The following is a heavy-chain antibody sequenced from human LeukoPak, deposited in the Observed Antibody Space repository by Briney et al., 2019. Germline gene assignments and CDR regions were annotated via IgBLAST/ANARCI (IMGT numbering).Heavy chain of an antibody. Sequence: SETLSLTCAVSGGSISSINWWSWVRQPPGKGLNWIGEIYHSGSTNYNPSLKSRVTISVDKSKNQFSLKLSSVTAADTAVYYCARSRSENYYYGMDVWGKGTTVTVSS. V-gene: IGHV4-4*02. CDR2: IYHSGST. CDR1: GGSISSINW. CDR3: ARSRSENYYYGMDV. D-gene: IGHD5-24*01. J-gene: IGHJ6*04.